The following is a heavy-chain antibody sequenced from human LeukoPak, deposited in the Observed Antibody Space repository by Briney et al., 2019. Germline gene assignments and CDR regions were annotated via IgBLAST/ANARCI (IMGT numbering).Heavy chain of an antibody. J-gene: IGHJ4*02. D-gene: IGHD3-22*01. V-gene: IGHV1-2*02. CDR1: GYTFTGYY. CDR3: ARAFYSGYGDYEPRITMIVVPLGCFDY. Sequence: GASVKVSCKASGYTFTGYYMHWVRQAPGQGLEWMGWINPNSGGTNYAQKFQGRVTMTRDTSISTAYMELSRLRSDDTAVYYCARAFYSGYGDYEPRITMIVVPLGCFDYWGQGTLVTVSS. CDR2: INPNSGGT.